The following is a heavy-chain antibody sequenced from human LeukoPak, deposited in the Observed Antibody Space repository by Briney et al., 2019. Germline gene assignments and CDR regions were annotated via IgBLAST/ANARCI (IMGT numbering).Heavy chain of an antibody. J-gene: IGHJ5*02. Sequence: SETLSLTCTVSGGSISSSSYYWGWIRQPPGKGLEWIGSIYYSGSTYYNPSLKSRVTISVDTSKNQFSLKLSSVTAADTAVHYCARRLESSSSSRFDPWGQGTLVTVSS. CDR1: GGSISSSSYY. V-gene: IGHV4-39*01. CDR2: IYYSGST. CDR3: ARRLESSSSSRFDP. D-gene: IGHD6-13*01.